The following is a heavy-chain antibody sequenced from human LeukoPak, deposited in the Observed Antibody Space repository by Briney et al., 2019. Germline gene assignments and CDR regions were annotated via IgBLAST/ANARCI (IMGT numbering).Heavy chain of an antibody. J-gene: IGHJ4*02. CDR3: AREHVLLWFGEVSHPRGFDY. CDR1: GYTFTRYD. D-gene: IGHD3-10*01. V-gene: IGHV1-8*01. CDR2: MNLNGGDT. Sequence: VASVKVSRKDSGYTFTRYDVNWVRQATGQGVEWMGWMNLNGGDTGYAQKFQGRVTMTRNTSISTAYMELSSLRSEDTVVYYCAREHVLLWFGEVSHPRGFDYWGQGTLVTVSS.